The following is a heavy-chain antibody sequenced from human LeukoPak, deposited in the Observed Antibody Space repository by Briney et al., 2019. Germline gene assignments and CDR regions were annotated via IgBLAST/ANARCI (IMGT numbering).Heavy chain of an antibody. CDR2: IIPIFGTA. CDR1: GGTFSSYA. Sequence: SVKVSCKASGGTFSSYAISWVRQAPGQGLEWMGGIIPIFGTANYAQKFQGRVTITTDESTSTAYMELSSLRSEDTAVYYCARARRRYLPGGAFDIWGQGTMVTVSS. CDR3: ARARRRYLPGGAFDI. J-gene: IGHJ3*02. V-gene: IGHV1-69*05. D-gene: IGHD3-9*01.